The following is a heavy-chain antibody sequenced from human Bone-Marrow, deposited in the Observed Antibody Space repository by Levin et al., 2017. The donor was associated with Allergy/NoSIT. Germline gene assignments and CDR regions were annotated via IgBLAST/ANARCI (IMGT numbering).Heavy chain of an antibody. CDR2: ISWDGEST. V-gene: IGHV3-43*01. D-gene: IGHD5-12*01. CDR1: GFTFDDYT. CDR3: AKDSGGYTGYDQIDY. Sequence: GGSLRLSCAASGFTFDDYTMHWVRQAPGKGLEWVSLISWDGESTFYADSVRGRFTISRDNSENSLYLQMNSLRTEDTGFYSCAKDSGGYTGYDQIDYWGQGTLVTVSS. J-gene: IGHJ4*02.